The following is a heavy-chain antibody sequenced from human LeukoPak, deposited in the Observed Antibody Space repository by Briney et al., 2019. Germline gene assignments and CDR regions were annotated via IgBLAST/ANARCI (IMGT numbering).Heavy chain of an antibody. J-gene: IGHJ4*02. V-gene: IGHV1-69*04. CDR2: IIPILGIA. Sequence: SVKVSCKASGGTFSSYAISWVRQAPGQGLEWMGRIIPILGIANYAQKFQGRATITADKSTSTAYMELSSLRSEDTAVYYCARVNHYGSGSESFDYWGQGTLVTVSS. CDR3: ARVNHYGSGSESFDY. D-gene: IGHD3-10*01. CDR1: GGTFSSYA.